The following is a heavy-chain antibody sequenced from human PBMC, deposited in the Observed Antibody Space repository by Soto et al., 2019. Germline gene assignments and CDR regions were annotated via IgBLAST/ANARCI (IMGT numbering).Heavy chain of an antibody. D-gene: IGHD2-2*01. CDR2: TIPIFGTA. Sequence: GASVKVSCKASGGTFSSYAISWVRQAPGQGLEWMGGTIPIFGTANYAQKFQGRVTITADESTSTAYMELSSLRSEDTAVYYCARGIWGAVPTSYYYYYYGMDVWGQGTTVTVSS. CDR3: ARGIWGAVPTSYYYYYYGMDV. J-gene: IGHJ6*02. CDR1: GGTFSSYA. V-gene: IGHV1-69*13.